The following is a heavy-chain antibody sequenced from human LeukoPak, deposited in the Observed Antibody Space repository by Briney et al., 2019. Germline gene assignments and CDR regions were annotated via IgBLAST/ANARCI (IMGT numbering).Heavy chain of an antibody. V-gene: IGHV4-59*08. CDR2: IYYSGST. CDR1: GGSISSYY. D-gene: IGHD6-13*01. Sequence: SETLSLTCTVSGGSISSYYWGWIRQPPGKGLEWIGYIYYSGSTNYNPSLKSRVTISVDTSKNQFSLKLSSVTAADTAVYYCARHPRSSWSFDYWGQGTLVTVSS. CDR3: ARHPRSSWSFDY. J-gene: IGHJ4*02.